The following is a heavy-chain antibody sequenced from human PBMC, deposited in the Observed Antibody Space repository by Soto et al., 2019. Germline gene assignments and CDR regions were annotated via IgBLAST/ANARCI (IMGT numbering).Heavy chain of an antibody. CDR1: GGSISSYY. Sequence: SETLSLTCTVSGGSISSYYWSWIRQPPGKGLEWIGYIYYSGSTNYNPSLKSRVTISVDTSKNQFSLKLSSVTAADTAVYYCARLGIAAAVVDYWGQGTLVTVSS. V-gene: IGHV4-59*01. CDR3: ARLGIAAAVVDY. CDR2: IYYSGST. J-gene: IGHJ4*02. D-gene: IGHD6-13*01.